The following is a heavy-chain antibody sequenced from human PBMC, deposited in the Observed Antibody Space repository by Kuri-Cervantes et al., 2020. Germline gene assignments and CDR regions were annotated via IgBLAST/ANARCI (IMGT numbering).Heavy chain of an antibody. V-gene: IGHV3-30*04. Sequence: GGSLRLSCAASGFTFSSYAMHWVRQAPGKGLEWVAFISYDGSNKYYADSVKGRFTISRDNSKNTLYLQMNSLRAEDTAVYYCARERIEWELLSGMDVWGQGTTVTDSS. D-gene: IGHD1-26*01. CDR1: GFTFSSYA. CDR2: ISYDGSNK. J-gene: IGHJ6*02. CDR3: ARERIEWELLSGMDV.